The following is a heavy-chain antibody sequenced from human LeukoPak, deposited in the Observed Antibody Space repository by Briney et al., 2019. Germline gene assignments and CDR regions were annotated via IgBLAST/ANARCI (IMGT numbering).Heavy chain of an antibody. CDR1: GFTFSSYA. D-gene: IGHD6-13*01. Sequence: GGSLRLSCAASGFTFSSYAMRWVRQAPGKGLEWVSTISGSASNTYYADSVKGRFTISRDNSKNTLYLQMNSLRAEDTAVYYCAKRGYSSNWYGGFDPWGQGTLVTVSS. V-gene: IGHV3-23*01. J-gene: IGHJ5*02. CDR2: ISGSASNT. CDR3: AKRGYSSNWYGGFDP.